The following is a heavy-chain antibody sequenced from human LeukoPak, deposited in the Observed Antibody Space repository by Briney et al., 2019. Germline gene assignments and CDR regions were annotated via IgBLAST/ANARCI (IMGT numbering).Heavy chain of an antibody. CDR1: GGSFSGYY. Sequence: PSETLSLTCTVYGGSFSGYYWSWIRQPPGKGLEWIGEINHSGSTNYNPSLKSRVTISVDTSKNQFSLKLSSVTAADTAVYYCARAPQGRSSWYPDYWGQGTLVTVSS. CDR3: ARAPQGRSSWYPDY. J-gene: IGHJ4*02. CDR2: INHSGST. D-gene: IGHD6-13*01. V-gene: IGHV4-34*01.